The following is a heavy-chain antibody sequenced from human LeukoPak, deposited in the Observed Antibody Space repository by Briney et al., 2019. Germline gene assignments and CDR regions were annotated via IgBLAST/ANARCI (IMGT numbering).Heavy chain of an antibody. D-gene: IGHD1-26*01. Sequence: GRSLRLSCAASGFTFSSYGMHWVRQAPGKGLEWVTVISDDGSNTYYADSVKGRFTIYRDNSKNTLYLHMNSLRAEDTAVYYCARDPSNSGSYYVLDYWGPGTLVTVSS. CDR2: ISDDGSNT. CDR3: ARDPSNSGSYYVLDY. J-gene: IGHJ4*02. CDR1: GFTFSSYG. V-gene: IGHV3-30*04.